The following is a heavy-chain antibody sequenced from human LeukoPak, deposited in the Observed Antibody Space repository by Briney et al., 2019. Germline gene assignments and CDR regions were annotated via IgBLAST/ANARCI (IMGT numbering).Heavy chain of an antibody. CDR3: ARLYGGSMVRGEGPFDP. J-gene: IGHJ5*02. CDR2: ISAYNGNT. Sequence: ASVKVSCKASGYTFTRYAMNWVRQAPGQGLEWMGWISAYNGNTNYAQKLQGRVTMTTDTSTSTAYMELRSLRSDDTAVYYCARLYGGSMVRGEGPFDPWGQGTLVTVSS. CDR1: GYTFTRYA. D-gene: IGHD3-10*01. V-gene: IGHV1-18*01.